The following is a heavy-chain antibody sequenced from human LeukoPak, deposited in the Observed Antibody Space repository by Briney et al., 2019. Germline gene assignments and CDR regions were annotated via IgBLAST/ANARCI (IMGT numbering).Heavy chain of an antibody. D-gene: IGHD1-26*01. Sequence: PGGSLRLSCAASGFTFSSYAMSWVRQAPGKGLEWVSVIYSGGSTYYADSVKGRFTISRDNSKNTLYLQMNSLRAEDTAVYYCARNSGSYSAFDYWGQGTLVTVSS. V-gene: IGHV3-66*01. CDR2: IYSGGST. CDR1: GFTFSSYA. J-gene: IGHJ4*02. CDR3: ARNSGSYSAFDY.